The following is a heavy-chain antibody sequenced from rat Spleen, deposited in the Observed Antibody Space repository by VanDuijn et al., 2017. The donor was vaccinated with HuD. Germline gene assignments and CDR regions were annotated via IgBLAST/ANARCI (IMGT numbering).Heavy chain of an antibody. V-gene: IGHV5-31*01. CDR3: TRENWVLDY. CDR2: ITHTGGNT. Sequence: EVQLVESGGGLVQPGRSLRLACVASGFTFNNYWMTWIRQAPGKGLEWVASITHTGGNTYYPDSVKGRFTISRDNAKSTLYLQLNSLRSEDTATYYCTRENWVLDYWGHGVKVTVSS. J-gene: IGHJ2*01. CDR1: GFTFNNYW. D-gene: IGHD5-1*01.